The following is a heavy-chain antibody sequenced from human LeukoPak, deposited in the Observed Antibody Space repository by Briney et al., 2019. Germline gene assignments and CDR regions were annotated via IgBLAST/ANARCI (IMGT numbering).Heavy chain of an antibody. V-gene: IGHV3-23*01. CDR1: GLTFSSYA. CDR3: AKVQWLPRTGLDY. CDR2: ISGSGGST. Sequence: QPGGSLRLSCAASGLTFSSYAMSWVRQAPGKGLEWVSAISGSGGSTYYADSVKGRFTISRDNSKNTLYLQMNSLRAEDTAVYYCAKVQWLPRTGLDYWGQGTLVTVSS. D-gene: IGHD6-19*01. J-gene: IGHJ4*02.